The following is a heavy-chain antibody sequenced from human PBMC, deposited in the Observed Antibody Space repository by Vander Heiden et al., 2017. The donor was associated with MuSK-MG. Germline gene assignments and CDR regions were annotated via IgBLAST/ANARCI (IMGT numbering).Heavy chain of an antibody. CDR2: PYHSGST. Sequence: QVQLQESGPGLVKPSQTLSLTCTVSSGSISSGDYYWSWIRQPPGKGLEWIGYPYHSGSTYYNPSRKSRVTMSVDTAKTQFALKLSAVTAADRAVYYWARGRGGGGVRGSDAFDIWGQGTMVTVSS. CDR3: ARGRGGGGVRGSDAFDI. D-gene: IGHD3-10*01. J-gene: IGHJ3*02. CDR1: SGSISSGDYY. V-gene: IGHV4-30-4*08.